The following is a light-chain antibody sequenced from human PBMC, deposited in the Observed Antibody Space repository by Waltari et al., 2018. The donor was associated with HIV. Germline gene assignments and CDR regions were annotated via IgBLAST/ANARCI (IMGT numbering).Light chain of an antibody. CDR1: SSAVGRYNL. Sequence: QSALTQPASVSGSPGQSITISCTGTSSAVGRYNLFSWYQQHPGKAPKLMIYEVSKRPSGVSNRFSGSKSGNTASLTISGLQAEDEADYYCCSYAGSSFVVFGGGTKLTVL. CDR2: EVS. V-gene: IGLV2-23*02. J-gene: IGLJ2*01. CDR3: CSYAGSSFVV.